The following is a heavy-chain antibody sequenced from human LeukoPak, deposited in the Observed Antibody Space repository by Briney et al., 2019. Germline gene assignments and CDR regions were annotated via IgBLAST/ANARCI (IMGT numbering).Heavy chain of an antibody. J-gene: IGHJ6*03. CDR2: INPNSGGT. D-gene: IGHD6-19*01. Sequence: GASVKVSCKASGYMFTGYYMRWVRQAPGQGLEWMGWINPNSGGTNYAQKFQGRVTMTRDTSISTAYMDLNRLRSDDTAVYYCARVVAVTGTPVYYMDVWGKGTTVTVSS. V-gene: IGHV1-2*02. CDR1: GYMFTGYY. CDR3: ARVVAVTGTPVYYMDV.